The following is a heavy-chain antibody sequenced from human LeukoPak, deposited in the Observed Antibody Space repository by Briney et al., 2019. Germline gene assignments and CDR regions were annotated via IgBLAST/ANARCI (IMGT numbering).Heavy chain of an antibody. V-gene: IGHV3-23*01. J-gene: IGHJ4*02. Sequence: GGSLRVSCAASGFTFSSHAMSWVRQAPGKGLEWVSAITSGSGSNVYYTDSLKGRFTISRDNSKNTLYLQMNSLRAEDTAVYYCARHGSWSFDYWGQGTLVTVSA. D-gene: IGHD6-13*01. CDR3: ARHGSWSFDY. CDR2: ITSGSGSNV. CDR1: GFTFSSHA.